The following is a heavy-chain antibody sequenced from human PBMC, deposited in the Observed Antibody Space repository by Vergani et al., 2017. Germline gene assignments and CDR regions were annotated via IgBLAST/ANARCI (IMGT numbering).Heavy chain of an antibody. V-gene: IGHV4-34*01. CDR3: ARRGLDDYVWGSYRFFPFDY. CDR2: INHSGST. J-gene: IGHJ4*02. Sequence: QVQLQQWGAGLLKPSETLSLTCAVYGGSFSGYYWSWIRQPPGKGLEWIGEINHSGSTNYNPSLKSRVTISVDTSKNQFSLKLSSVTAADTAVYYYARRGLDDYVWGSYRFFPFDYWGQGTLVTVSS. CDR1: GGSFSGYY. D-gene: IGHD3-16*02.